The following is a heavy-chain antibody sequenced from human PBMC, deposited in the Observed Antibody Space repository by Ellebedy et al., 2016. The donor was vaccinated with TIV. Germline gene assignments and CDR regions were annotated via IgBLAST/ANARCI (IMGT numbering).Heavy chain of an antibody. J-gene: IGHJ3*02. CDR3: ARDSSRYEVGESPPAFDI. Sequence: GGSLRLSXAASGFTFSSYGMHWVRQAPGKGLEWVAVIWYDGSNKYYADSVKGRFTISRDNSKNTLYLQMNSLRAEDTAVYYCARDSSRYEVGESPPAFDIWGQGTMTTVSS. CDR1: GFTFSSYG. CDR2: IWYDGSNK. V-gene: IGHV3-33*01. D-gene: IGHD3-10*01.